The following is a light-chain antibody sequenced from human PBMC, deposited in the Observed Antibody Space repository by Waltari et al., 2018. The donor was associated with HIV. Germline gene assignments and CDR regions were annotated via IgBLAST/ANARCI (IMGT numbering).Light chain of an antibody. V-gene: IGKV4-1*01. CDR1: QAVCYSSNSKNY. CDR3: QQYYTTPYT. J-gene: IGKJ2*01. Sequence: IVMTQSPDSLAVSLGERVTISCKSSQAVCYSSNSKNYLAWYQQKPGQPTKLLIYRASTREYGVPDRFTGSGSGTDFTLSISSLQAEDVAVYYCQQYYTTPYTFGQGTKLEIK. CDR2: RAS.